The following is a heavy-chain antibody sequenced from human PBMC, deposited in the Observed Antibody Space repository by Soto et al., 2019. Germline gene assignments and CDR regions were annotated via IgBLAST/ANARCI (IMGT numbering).Heavy chain of an antibody. CDR1: GYTFTSYA. V-gene: IGHV1-46*03. CDR2: INPSGGRT. Sequence: GASVKVSCKASGYTFTSYAMHWVRQAPGQGLEYMGIINPSGGRTTYAQKFQGRVTMTRATSTSTLYMELSSLRSEDTAVYYCARDPYYSESGSYLSDDDFDIWGQGTMVTVSS. D-gene: IGHD3-10*01. CDR3: ARDPYYSESGSYLSDDDFDI. J-gene: IGHJ3*02.